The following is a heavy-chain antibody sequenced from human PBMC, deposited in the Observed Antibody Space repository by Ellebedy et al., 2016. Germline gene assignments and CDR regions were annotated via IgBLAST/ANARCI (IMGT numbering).Heavy chain of an antibody. CDR2: IYYSGST. D-gene: IGHD6-13*01. Sequence: SETLSLTCAVSGASISGYYWSWIRQPPGKGLEWIGYIYYSGSTNYNPSLKSRVTISLDTSKNQFSLRLTSVTAADTAVYYCARPSSSWYSGARLALNIWGQGTMVTVSS. V-gene: IGHV4-59*08. CDR3: ARPSSSWYSGARLALNI. J-gene: IGHJ3*02. CDR1: GASISGYY.